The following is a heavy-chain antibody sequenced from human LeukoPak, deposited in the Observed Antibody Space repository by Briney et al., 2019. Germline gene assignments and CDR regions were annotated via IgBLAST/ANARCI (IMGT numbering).Heavy chain of an antibody. CDR2: INTDGNSR. J-gene: IGHJ4*02. D-gene: IGHD1-1*01. Sequence: GGSLRLSCAASGFPFSDYWMHWVRQVPGKGLVWVSRINTDGNSRSYADSVKGRFTISRDNAKNTLYLQMNSLRAEDTAVYYCVRDDDRGFGSWGQGSLVTVSS. CDR3: VRDDDRGFGS. CDR1: GFPFSDYW. V-gene: IGHV3-74*01.